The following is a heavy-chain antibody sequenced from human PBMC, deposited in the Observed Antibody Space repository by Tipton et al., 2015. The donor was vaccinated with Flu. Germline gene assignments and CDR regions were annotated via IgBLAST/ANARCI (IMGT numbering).Heavy chain of an antibody. CDR2: VSRTGST. J-gene: IGHJ4*02. CDR1: GDSIGSRYF. Sequence: TLSLTCSVSGDSIGSRYFWGWIRQPPGKGLEWIGTVSRTGSTIYNPSLKSRVTISVDTSKNQFSLRLTSVTAADSAVYYCARFYYNWSLDYWGQGTLVTVSS. D-gene: IGHD1-20*01. CDR3: ARFYYNWSLDY. V-gene: IGHV4-38-2*01.